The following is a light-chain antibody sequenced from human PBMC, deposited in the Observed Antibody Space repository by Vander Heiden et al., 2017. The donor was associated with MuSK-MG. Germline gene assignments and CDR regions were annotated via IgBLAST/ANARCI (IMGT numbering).Light chain of an antibody. Sequence: DIQMTQSPSTLSASVGDRVTITCRASQSISSWLAWYQQKPGKAPKLLIYKASSLERGVPSRFSGSGSGTEFTLTISSLQPDDFATYYCQKYNSYWTFGQGTKVEIK. V-gene: IGKV1-5*03. J-gene: IGKJ1*01. CDR2: KAS. CDR3: QKYNSYWT. CDR1: QSISSW.